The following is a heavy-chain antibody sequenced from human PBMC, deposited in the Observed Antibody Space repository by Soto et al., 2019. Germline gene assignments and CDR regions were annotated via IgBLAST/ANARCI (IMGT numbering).Heavy chain of an antibody. Sequence: QVQLVQSGAEVKKPGSSVKVSCKASGGTFSSYTISWVRQAPGQGLEWMGRIIPILGIANYAQKFQGRVTITADKSTSTAYMELSSLRSEDTAVYYCARVGPGYSYGTFDYWGQGTLVIVSS. CDR1: GGTFSSYT. CDR3: ARVGPGYSYGTFDY. CDR2: IIPILGIA. J-gene: IGHJ4*02. D-gene: IGHD5-18*01. V-gene: IGHV1-69*02.